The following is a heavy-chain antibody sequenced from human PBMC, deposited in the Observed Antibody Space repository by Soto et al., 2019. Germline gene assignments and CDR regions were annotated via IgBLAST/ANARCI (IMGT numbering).Heavy chain of an antibody. CDR2: ISGSGGST. D-gene: IGHD3-22*01. CDR3: AKDQTKYDYYDSSGYDY. Sequence: PGGSLRLSCAASGFTFSSYAMSWVRQAPGKGLEWVSAISGSGGSTYYADSVKGRFTISRDNSKNTLYLQMNSLRAEDTAVYYCAKDQTKYDYYDSSGYDYWGQGTLVTVSS. J-gene: IGHJ4*02. CDR1: GFTFSSYA. V-gene: IGHV3-23*01.